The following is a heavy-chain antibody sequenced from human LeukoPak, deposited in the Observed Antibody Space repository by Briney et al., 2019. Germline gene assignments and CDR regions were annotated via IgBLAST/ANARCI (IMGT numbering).Heavy chain of an antibody. D-gene: IGHD6-13*01. CDR1: GYTFTIYD. Sequence: GASVKVSCTSSGYTFTIYDINWVRQATGQGLEWMGWMNPNSGNTGYAQKFQGRVTMTRNTSISTAYMELSSLGSEDTAVYYCARGTPYSNEWGQGTLVTVSS. CDR3: ARGTPYSNE. J-gene: IGHJ4*02. CDR2: MNPNSGNT. V-gene: IGHV1-8*01.